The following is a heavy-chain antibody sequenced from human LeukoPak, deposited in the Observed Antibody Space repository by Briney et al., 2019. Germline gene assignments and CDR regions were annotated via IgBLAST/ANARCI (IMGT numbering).Heavy chain of an antibody. J-gene: IGHJ5*02. CDR2: IIPILGIA. CDR1: GGTFSSYT. V-gene: IGHV1-69*04. CDR3: AREDCSGGSCYFFDP. Sequence: ASVKVSCKASGGTFSSYTISWVRQAPGQGLEWMGRIIPILGIANYAQKFQGRVTITADKSTSTAYMELRSLRSDDTAVYYCAREDCSGGSCYFFDPWGQGTLVTVSS. D-gene: IGHD2-15*01.